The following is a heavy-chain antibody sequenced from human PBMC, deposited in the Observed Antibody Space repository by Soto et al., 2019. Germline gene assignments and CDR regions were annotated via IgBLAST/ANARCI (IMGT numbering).Heavy chain of an antibody. V-gene: IGHV3-30-3*01. J-gene: IGHJ4*02. CDR2: ISYDGSNK. Sequence: PGGSLRLSCAASGSTFSSYAMHWVRQAPGKGLEWVAVISYDGSNKYYADSVKGRFTISRDNSKNTLYLQMNSLRAEDTAVYYCAREVWRGGYDFGYYFDYWGQGTLVTSPQ. CDR3: AREVWRGGYDFGYYFDY. CDR1: GSTFSSYA. D-gene: IGHD5-12*01.